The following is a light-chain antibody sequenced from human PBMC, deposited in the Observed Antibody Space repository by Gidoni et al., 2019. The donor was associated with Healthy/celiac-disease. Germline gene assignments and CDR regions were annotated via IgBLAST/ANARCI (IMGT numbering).Light chain of an antibody. CDR1: QSVSSN. Sequence: EIELTQSPATLSVSPGQRATLSCRASQSVSSNLAWYQQKPGQAPRLLIYGASTRATGIPARFSGSGSGTEFTLTISSLQSEDFAVYYCQQYNNWPQTFGQXTKLEIK. CDR2: GAS. V-gene: IGKV3-15*01. CDR3: QQYNNWPQT. J-gene: IGKJ2*01.